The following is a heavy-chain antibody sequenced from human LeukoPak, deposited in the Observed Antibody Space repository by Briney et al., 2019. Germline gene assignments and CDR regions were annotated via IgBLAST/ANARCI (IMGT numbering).Heavy chain of an antibody. J-gene: IGHJ5*02. D-gene: IGHD6-13*01. Sequence: PGGSLRHSCAASGFTVSSNYMSWVRQAPGKGLEWVSVMYSGGKTYYADSVKGRFTISRDNSKNTLHLQMNSLRAEDTAVYYCVREGYNNTWYRSWGQGTLVTVSS. CDR1: GFTVSSNY. V-gene: IGHV3-53*01. CDR2: MYSGGKT. CDR3: VREGYNNTWYRS.